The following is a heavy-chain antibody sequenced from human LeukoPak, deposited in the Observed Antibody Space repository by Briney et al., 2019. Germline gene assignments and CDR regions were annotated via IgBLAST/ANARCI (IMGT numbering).Heavy chain of an antibody. V-gene: IGHV3-15*01. J-gene: IGHJ4*02. D-gene: IGHD3-3*01. CDR1: GFTFSNAW. CDR3: TTEDTKSITIFGVVSIADY. Sequence: GGSLRLSCAASGFTFSNAWMSWVRQAPGKGLEWVGRIKSKTDGGTTDYAAPVKGRFTISRDDSKNTLYLQMNSLKTEDTAVYYCTTEDTKSITIFGVVSIADYWGQGTLVTVSP. CDR2: IKSKTDGGTT.